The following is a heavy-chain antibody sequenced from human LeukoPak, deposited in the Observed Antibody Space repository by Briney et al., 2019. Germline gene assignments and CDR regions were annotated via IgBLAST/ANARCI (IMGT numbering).Heavy chain of an antibody. D-gene: IGHD5-18*01. J-gene: IGHJ6*02. CDR1: GFTFGDHA. CDR2: IRSKTYGGTT. Sequence: GGSLRLSCTVSGFTFGDHAMSWVRQAPGKGLEWVGFIRSKTYGGTTEYAASVKGRFIISRDDSTSIAYLQMNSLKTEDAAVYYCTRGPIQLWLYHGMDVWGQGTTVTVPS. V-gene: IGHV3-49*04. CDR3: TRGPIQLWLYHGMDV.